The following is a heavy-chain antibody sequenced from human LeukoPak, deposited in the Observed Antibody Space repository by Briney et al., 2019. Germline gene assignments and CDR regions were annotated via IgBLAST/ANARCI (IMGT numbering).Heavy chain of an antibody. D-gene: IGHD2-21*01. CDR3: ARIPVEGAGYIDY. J-gene: IGHJ4*02. Sequence: PSETLSLTCTVSGDSISNYYWSWIRQPPGKGLEWIGYVSYSGSTNYNPSLKSRVTISGDTSKNQFSLKLSSVTAADTAVYYCARIPVEGAGYIDYWGQGTLVTVSS. CDR1: GDSISNYY. CDR2: VSYSGST. V-gene: IGHV4-59*12.